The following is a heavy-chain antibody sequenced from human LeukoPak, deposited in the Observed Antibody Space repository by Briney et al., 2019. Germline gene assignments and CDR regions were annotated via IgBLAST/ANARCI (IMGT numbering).Heavy chain of an antibody. Sequence: SETLSLTCTVSGGSISSSSYYWGWIRQPPGKELQWIASVYYSGRTNYSPSLKSRVTISVDTSKNQFSLKLSSVTAADTAVYYCARHDSSGPYNAFDVWGQGTMVTVSS. CDR2: VYYSGRT. CDR3: ARHDSSGPYNAFDV. J-gene: IGHJ3*01. D-gene: IGHD3-22*01. CDR1: GGSISSSSYY. V-gene: IGHV4-39*01.